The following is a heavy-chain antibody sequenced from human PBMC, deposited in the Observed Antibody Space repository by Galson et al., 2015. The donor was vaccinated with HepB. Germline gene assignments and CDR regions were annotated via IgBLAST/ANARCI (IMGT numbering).Heavy chain of an antibody. CDR2: IYIGGST. CDR3: ARDLSSQQLLDY. Sequence: SLRLSCAASGFTVSSYYMSWVRQAPGKGLEWVSVIYIGGSTNYADSVEGRFTISRDNSSNTLYLQINNLRAEDTAVYYCARDLSSQQLLDYWGQGTLVTVSS. V-gene: IGHV3-53*01. CDR1: GFTVSSYY. D-gene: IGHD6-13*01. J-gene: IGHJ4*02.